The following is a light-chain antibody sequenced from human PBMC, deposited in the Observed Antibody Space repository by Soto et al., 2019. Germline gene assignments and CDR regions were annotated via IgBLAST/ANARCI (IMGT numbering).Light chain of an antibody. CDR1: QSISSY. CDR3: QQVNVYPST. V-gene: IGKV1-39*01. J-gene: IGKJ4*01. CDR2: AAS. Sequence: DIQMTQSPSSLSASVGDRVTITCRASQSISSYLNWYQQKPGKAPKLLIYAASSLQSGVPSRFSGSGSGTDFTLTISSLQPEDFATYYCQQVNVYPSTFGGGTKVDTK.